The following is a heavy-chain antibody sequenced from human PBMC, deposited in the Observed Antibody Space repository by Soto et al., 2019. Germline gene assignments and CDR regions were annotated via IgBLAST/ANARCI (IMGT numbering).Heavy chain of an antibody. J-gene: IGHJ6*02. CDR2: IIPIFGTA. Sequence: ASVKVSCKASGGTFSSYAISWVRQAPGQGLEWMGGIIPIFGTANYAQKFQGRGTITADESTSTAYMELSSLRSEDTAVYYCARDRILGEIVVVPAAMPHYYYYGMDVWGQGTTVTVSS. CDR3: ARDRILGEIVVVPAAMPHYYYYGMDV. D-gene: IGHD2-2*01. V-gene: IGHV1-69*13. CDR1: GGTFSSYA.